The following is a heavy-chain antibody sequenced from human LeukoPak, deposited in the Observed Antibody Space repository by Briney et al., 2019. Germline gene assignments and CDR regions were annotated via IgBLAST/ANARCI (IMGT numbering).Heavy chain of an antibody. CDR3: ARHHRIFDSAWPRPAVYGMDV. CDR1: GGSISSSSYY. D-gene: IGHD1-1*01. CDR2: IYYSGST. J-gene: IGHJ6*02. Sequence: SETLSLTCTVSGGSISSSSYYWGWIRQPPGKGLEWIGSIYYSGSTYYNPSLKSRVTISVDTSKNQFSLKLSSVTAADTAVYYCARHHRIFDSAWPRPAVYGMDVWGQGTTVTVSS. V-gene: IGHV4-39*01.